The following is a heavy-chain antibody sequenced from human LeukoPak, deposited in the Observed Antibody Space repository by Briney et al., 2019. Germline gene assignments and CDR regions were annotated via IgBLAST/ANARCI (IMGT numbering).Heavy chain of an antibody. CDR1: GYTFTDYY. CDR2: INPNSGDT. V-gene: IGHV1-2*02. CDR3: ARGSRRYYYGSGSFPHFDY. D-gene: IGHD3-10*01. J-gene: IGHJ4*02. Sequence: ASVKVSCKASGYTFTDYYLHWVRQAPGQGLEWMGWINPNSGDTDYAQKFQGRVTMTRDTSISTAYMELSRLRYDDTAVYYCARGSRRYYYGSGSFPHFDYWGQGTLVTVSS.